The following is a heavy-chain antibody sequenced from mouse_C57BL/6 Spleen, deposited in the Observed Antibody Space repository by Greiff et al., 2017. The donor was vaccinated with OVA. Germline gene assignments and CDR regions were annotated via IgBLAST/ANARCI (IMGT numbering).Heavy chain of an antibody. D-gene: IGHD1-1*02. Sequence: QVQLQQPGAELVQPGASVKMSCKASGYTFTSYWITWVKQRPGQGLEWIGDIYPGSGSTNYTEKFKSKATLTVDKSSSTAYMQLSSLTSEDSAVYYCARVQLLLRCMDYWGQGTSVTVSS. CDR1: GYTFTSYW. J-gene: IGHJ4*01. CDR2: IYPGSGST. CDR3: ARVQLLLRCMDY. V-gene: IGHV1-55*01.